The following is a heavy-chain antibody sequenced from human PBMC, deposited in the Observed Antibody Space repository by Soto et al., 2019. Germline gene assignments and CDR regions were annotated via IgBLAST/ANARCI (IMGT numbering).Heavy chain of an antibody. V-gene: IGHV4-39*01. Sequence: ASLPKSVTWTVADGTIINLSYCWISKHKPPGKGLEWIGSIYYSGSTYYNPSLKSRVIISVDTTKNQFSLKLSSVTAADTAVYYCARLLRHNYYGMDVWGQGTTVTVSS. CDR1: DGTIINLSYC. D-gene: IGHD5-12*01. CDR3: ARLLRHNYYGMDV. CDR2: IYYSGST. J-gene: IGHJ6*02.